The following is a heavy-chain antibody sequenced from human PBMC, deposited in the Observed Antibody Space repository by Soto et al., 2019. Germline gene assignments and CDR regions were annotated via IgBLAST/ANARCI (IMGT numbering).Heavy chain of an antibody. CDR3: ATLWFGEGNY. CDR2: IYYSGST. J-gene: IGHJ4*02. V-gene: IGHV4-59*08. D-gene: IGHD3-10*01. Sequence: PEETLSLTCTVSGGSISSYYWSWIRQPPGKGLEWIGYIYYSGSTNYNPSLKSRVTISVDTSKNQFSLKLSSVTAADTAVYYCATLWFGEGNYWGQGTLVTVSS. CDR1: GGSISSYY.